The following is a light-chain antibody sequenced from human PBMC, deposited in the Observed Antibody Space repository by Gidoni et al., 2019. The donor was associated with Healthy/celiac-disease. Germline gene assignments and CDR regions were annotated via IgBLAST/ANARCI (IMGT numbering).Light chain of an antibody. CDR3: NSRDSSGNHVV. V-gene: IGLV3-19*01. CDR1: SLRSYY. J-gene: IGLJ2*01. CDR2: GKN. Sequence: SSELTQDPAVSVALGQTVRLTCQGDSLRSYYASCYQQKPGQAPLLVIYGKNNRPSGIPDRFSGSSSGNTASLTITGAQAEDEADYYCNSRDSSGNHVVFGGGTKLTVL.